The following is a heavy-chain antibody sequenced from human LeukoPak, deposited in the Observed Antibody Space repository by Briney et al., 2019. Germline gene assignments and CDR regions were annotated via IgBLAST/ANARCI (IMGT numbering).Heavy chain of an antibody. Sequence: GGSLRLSCAASGFTFSNYIMHWVRQAPGKGLEWVSSISSSSSYIYYADSVKGRFTISRDNAKNSLYLQMNSLRAEDTAVYYCARGIGSSWYVARYYYMDVWGKGTTVTISS. CDR1: GFTFSNYI. J-gene: IGHJ6*03. CDR2: ISSSSSYI. V-gene: IGHV3-21*01. D-gene: IGHD6-13*01. CDR3: ARGIGSSWYVARYYYMDV.